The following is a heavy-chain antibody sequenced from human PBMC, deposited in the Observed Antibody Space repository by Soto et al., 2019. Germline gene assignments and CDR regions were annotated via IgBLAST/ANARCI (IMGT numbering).Heavy chain of an antibody. D-gene: IGHD3-10*01. CDR3: ARDKDGAFDY. V-gene: IGHV3-48*04. J-gene: IGHJ4*02. Sequence: EVQLVESGGGLVQPGGSLRLSCVASGFTFSSYSMVWVRQAPGKGLEWISYIFVTSTTIYYADSVKGRFTVSRDNTQNSLFLLMDSMRAEDTAIYYCARDKDGAFDYWGQGTLVTVSS. CDR2: IFVTSTTI. CDR1: GFTFSSYS.